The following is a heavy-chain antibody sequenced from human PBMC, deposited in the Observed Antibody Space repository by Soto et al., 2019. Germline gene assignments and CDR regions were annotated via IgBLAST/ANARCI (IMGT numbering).Heavy chain of an antibody. CDR1: GFTFSSYW. J-gene: IGHJ4*02. CDR2: IKQDGSEK. Sequence: GGSLRLSCAASGFTFSSYWMSWVRQAPGKGPEWVANIKQDGSEKYYVDSVKGRFTISRDNAKNSLYLQMNSLRAEDTAVYYCAREMPDYDILTGYSSYYFDYWGQGTLVTVSS. D-gene: IGHD3-9*01. CDR3: AREMPDYDILTGYSSYYFDY. V-gene: IGHV3-7*05.